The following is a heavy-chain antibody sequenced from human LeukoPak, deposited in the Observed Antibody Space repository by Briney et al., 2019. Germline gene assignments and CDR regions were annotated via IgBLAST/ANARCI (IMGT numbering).Heavy chain of an antibody. V-gene: IGHV3-48*04. J-gene: IGHJ4*02. CDR1: RFTFTNYW. CDR3: ARDEGGLSSSSLFDY. CDR2: ISSSGSTI. Sequence: PGGSLRLSCAASRFTFTNYWMSWVRQAPGKGLEWVSYISSSGSTIYYADSVKGRFTITRDNAKSSLYLQMNSLRAEDTAVYYCARDEGGLSSSSLFDYWGQGTLVTVSS. D-gene: IGHD6-6*01.